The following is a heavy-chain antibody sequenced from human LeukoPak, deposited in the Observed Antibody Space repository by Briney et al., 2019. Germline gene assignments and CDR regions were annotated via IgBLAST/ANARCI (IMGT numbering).Heavy chain of an antibody. Sequence: GGSLRLSCAASGFTFSGSAMHWVRQASGKGLEWVGRIRSKANSCATAYAASVKGRFTISRDDSKNTAYLQMNSLKTEDTAVYYCTHTYYDYVWGSYRQDWGQGTLVTVSS. CDR3: THTYYDYVWGSYRQD. CDR1: GFTFSGSA. J-gene: IGHJ4*02. V-gene: IGHV3-73*01. D-gene: IGHD3-16*02. CDR2: IRSKANSCAT.